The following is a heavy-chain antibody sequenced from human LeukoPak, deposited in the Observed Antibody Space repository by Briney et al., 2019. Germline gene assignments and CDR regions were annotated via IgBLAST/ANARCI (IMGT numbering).Heavy chain of an antibody. D-gene: IGHD5-18*01. V-gene: IGHV1-18*01. CDR2: ISAYNGNT. J-gene: IGHJ6*03. CDR3: AREHVDTAQNYYYMDV. Sequence: ASVKVSCKASGYTFTSYGISWVRQAPGQGLEWMGWISAYNGNTNYAQKLQGRVTITADESTSTAYMELSSLRSEDTAVCYCAREHVDTAQNYYYMDVWGKGTTVTV. CDR1: GYTFTSYG.